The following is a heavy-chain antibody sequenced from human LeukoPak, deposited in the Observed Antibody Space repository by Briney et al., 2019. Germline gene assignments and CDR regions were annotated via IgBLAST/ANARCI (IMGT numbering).Heavy chain of an antibody. V-gene: IGHV3-21*01. Sequence: PGGSLRLSCAASGFTFSSYSMNWVRQAPGKGLEWVSSISSSSSYIYYADSVKGRFTISRDNAENSLYLQMNSLRAEDTAVYYCARGAAGSYSGIDYWGQGTLVTVSS. CDR1: GFTFSSYS. J-gene: IGHJ4*02. CDR2: ISSSSSYI. CDR3: ARGAAGSYSGIDY. D-gene: IGHD6-13*01.